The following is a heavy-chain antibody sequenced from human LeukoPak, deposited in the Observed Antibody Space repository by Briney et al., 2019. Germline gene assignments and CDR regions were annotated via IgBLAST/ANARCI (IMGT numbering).Heavy chain of an antibody. CDR3: AREKDYYDSSLEDAFDI. CDR2: IRFDGSNT. V-gene: IGHV3-30*02. Sequence: GGSLRLSCAASGFMFSSYGMHWVRQAPGKGLEWVTFIRFDGSNTYYADSVKGRFTISRDNSKNTLYLQMNSLRAEDTAVYYCAREKDYYDSSLEDAFDIWGQGTMVTVSS. CDR1: GFMFSSYG. J-gene: IGHJ3*02. D-gene: IGHD3-22*01.